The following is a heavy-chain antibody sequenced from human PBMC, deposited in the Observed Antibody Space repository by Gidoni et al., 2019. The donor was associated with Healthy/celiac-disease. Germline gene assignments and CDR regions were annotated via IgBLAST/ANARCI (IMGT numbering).Heavy chain of an antibody. J-gene: IGHJ4*02. Sequence: SAISGSGGSTYYADSVKGRFTISRDNSKNTLYLQMNSLRAEDTAVYYCAKVYGDYYFDYWGQGTLVTVSS. D-gene: IGHD4-17*01. V-gene: IGHV3-23*01. CDR3: AKVYGDYYFDY. CDR2: ISGSGGST.